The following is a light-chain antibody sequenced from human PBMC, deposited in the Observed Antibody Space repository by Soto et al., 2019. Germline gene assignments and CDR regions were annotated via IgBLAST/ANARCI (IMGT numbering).Light chain of an antibody. CDR1: SSDVGAYNY. CDR3: SAYSSSVAFV. Sequence: QSALTQPASVSGSPGQSITISCTGTSSDVGAYNYVSWYQKHPGKAPKLIIYEVSNRPSGISSRFSGSRSGNTASLTISGLQAEDEADYYCSAYSSSVAFVFGTGTKLTVL. CDR2: EVS. V-gene: IGLV2-14*01. J-gene: IGLJ1*01.